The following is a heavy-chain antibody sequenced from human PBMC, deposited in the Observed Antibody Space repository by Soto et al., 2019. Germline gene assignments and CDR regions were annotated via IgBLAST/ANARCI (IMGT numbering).Heavy chain of an antibody. J-gene: IGHJ6*02. D-gene: IGHD1-20*01. CDR3: ERSIRGPRKFNGMDV. CDR1: GFSIPSPGMS. CDR2: IERDDDDK. Sequence: SGPTLVNPTETLTLTCTFSGFSIPSPGMSVSWIRQPPGRALEWLALIERDDDDKYYSTSLKTRLTISKDTRKNQVVLTMANMDPADTDTYYCERSIRGPRKFNGMDVWGQGTTVTVSS. V-gene: IGHV2-70*13.